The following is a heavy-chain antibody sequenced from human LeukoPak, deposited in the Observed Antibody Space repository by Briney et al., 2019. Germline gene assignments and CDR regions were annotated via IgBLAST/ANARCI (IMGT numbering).Heavy chain of an antibody. D-gene: IGHD6-25*01. CDR3: ARAAPGSADAFDI. J-gene: IGHJ3*02. CDR1: GGSISSYY. V-gene: IGHV4-59*01. CDR2: IYYSGST. Sequence: SETLSLTCTVSGGSISSYYWSWIRQPPGRGLEWIGYIYYSGSTNYNPSLKSRVTISVDTSKNQFSLKLSSVTAADTAVYYCARAAPGSADAFDIWGQGTMVTVSS.